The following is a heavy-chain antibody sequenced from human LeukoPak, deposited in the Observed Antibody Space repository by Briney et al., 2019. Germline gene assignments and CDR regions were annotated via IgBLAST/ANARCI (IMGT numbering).Heavy chain of an antibody. CDR2: ITGNGATT. V-gene: IGHV3-23*01. CDR3: ANDLGWIQLNLG. J-gene: IGHJ4*02. CDR1: GFTFSSYE. Sequence: GGSLRLSCAASGFTFSSYEMNWVRQAPGKGLEWVSGITGNGATTNYADSVKGRFTISRDNSRNTVYLQMNSLRAEDTAVYYCANDLGWIQLNLGRGQGTLVTVSS. D-gene: IGHD5-18*01.